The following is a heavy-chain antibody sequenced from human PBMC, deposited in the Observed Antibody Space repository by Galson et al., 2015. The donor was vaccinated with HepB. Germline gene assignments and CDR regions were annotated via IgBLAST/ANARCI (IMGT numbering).Heavy chain of an antibody. Sequence: CAISGDSASSNSAAWNWIRQSPSRGLEWLGRTYYRSKWRNDYAVSVKSRITINPDTSKNQFSLQLNSVTPEDTALYYCARWLHREVYFDLWGRGTLVTVSS. CDR3: ARWLHREVYFDL. D-gene: IGHD5-24*01. CDR2: TYYRSKWRN. J-gene: IGHJ2*01. V-gene: IGHV6-1*01. CDR1: GDSASSNSAA.